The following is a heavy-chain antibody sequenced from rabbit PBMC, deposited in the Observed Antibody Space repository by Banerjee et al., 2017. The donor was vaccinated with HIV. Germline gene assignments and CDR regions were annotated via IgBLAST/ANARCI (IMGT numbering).Heavy chain of an antibody. Sequence: QLVESGGGLVTLGGSLKLSCKASGIDFSSYGISWVRQAPGEGLEWIAYIYPDLGITKYADSMRGRFTISSDNAQNTVDLQMNSLTAADTATYFCARGAYDDYGDFLPFNLWGQGTLVTVS. D-gene: IGHD2-1*01. CDR3: ARGAYDDYGDFLPFNL. CDR1: GIDFSSYG. V-gene: IGHV1S7*01. CDR2: IYPDLGIT. J-gene: IGHJ4*01.